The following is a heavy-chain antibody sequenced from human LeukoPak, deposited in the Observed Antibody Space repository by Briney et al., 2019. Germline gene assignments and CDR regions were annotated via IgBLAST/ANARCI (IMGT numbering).Heavy chain of an antibody. CDR2: IYPGDSDT. CDR1: GYSFTSYW. J-gene: IGHJ4*02. V-gene: IGHV5-51*01. D-gene: IGHD2-21*02. CDR3: ARAGVVTARPYSY. Sequence: GESLKISCKGSGYSFTSYWIGWVRQMPGKGLEWMGIIYPGDSDTRYSPSFQGQVTISADKSISTAYLQRSSLKASDTAMYYCARAGVVTARPYSYWGQGTLVTVSS.